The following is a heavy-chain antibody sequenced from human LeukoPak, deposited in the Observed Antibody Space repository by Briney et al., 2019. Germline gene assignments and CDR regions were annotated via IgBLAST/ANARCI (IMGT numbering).Heavy chain of an antibody. CDR2: INPSGGST. Sequence: ASVKVSCKASRYTFTSYYMHWVRQAPGQGLEWMGIINPSGGSTSYAQKFQGRVTVTRDTSTSTVYMELSSLRSEDTAVYYCARADYYDSSGYYYDYWGQGTLVTVSS. V-gene: IGHV1-46*01. CDR3: ARADYYDSSGYYYDY. CDR1: RYTFTSYY. J-gene: IGHJ4*02. D-gene: IGHD3-22*01.